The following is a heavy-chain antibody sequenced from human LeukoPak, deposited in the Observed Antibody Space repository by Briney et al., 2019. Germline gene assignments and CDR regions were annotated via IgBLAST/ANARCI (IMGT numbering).Heavy chain of an antibody. CDR3: ARDPGYCSGGSCYPLDY. D-gene: IGHD2-15*01. CDR1: GFTFSTYS. V-gene: IGHV3-48*04. J-gene: IGHJ4*02. CDR2: ITSSSVTM. Sequence: PGGSLRLSCAASGFTFSTYSMNWVRQAPGKGLEWVSYITSSSVTMFYADSVKGRFTISRDNAKNSLYLQMNSLRAEDTAVYYCARDPGYCSGGSCYPLDYWGQGTLVTVSS.